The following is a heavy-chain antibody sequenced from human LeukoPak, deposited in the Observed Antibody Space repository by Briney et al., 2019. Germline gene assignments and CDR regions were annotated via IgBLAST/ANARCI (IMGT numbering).Heavy chain of an antibody. CDR2: ISYDGSNK. CDR3: AKAPHYYGSGSHLVGMDV. D-gene: IGHD3-10*01. J-gene: IGHJ6*02. Sequence: PGGSLRLSCAVSGFTFSSYGMPWVRQAPGKGLEWVAVISYDGSNKYYADSVKGRFTISRDNSKNTLYLQMNSLRAEDTAVYYCAKAPHYYGSGSHLVGMDVWGQGTTVTVSS. V-gene: IGHV3-30*18. CDR1: GFTFSSYG.